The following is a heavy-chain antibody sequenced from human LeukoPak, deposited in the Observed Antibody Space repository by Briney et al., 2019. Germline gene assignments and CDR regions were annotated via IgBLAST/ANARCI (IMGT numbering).Heavy chain of an antibody. D-gene: IGHD6-13*01. CDR1: GGSISSYY. CDR3: ARVRGIAAAGSLLDY. CDR2: IYYSGST. V-gene: IGHV4-59*01. Sequence: SETLSLTCTVSGGSISSYYWSWIRQPPGKGLEWIGYIYYSGSTNYNPSLKSRVTISVDTSKNQFSLKLSSVTAADTAVYYCARVRGIAAAGSLLDYRGQGTLVTVSS. J-gene: IGHJ4*02.